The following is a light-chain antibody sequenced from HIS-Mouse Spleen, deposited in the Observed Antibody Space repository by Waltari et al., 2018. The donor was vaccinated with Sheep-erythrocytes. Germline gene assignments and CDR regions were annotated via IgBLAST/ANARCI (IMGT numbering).Light chain of an antibody. CDR1: QSLVHSAGNTY. CDR2: KVS. Sequence: DVVMTQSPLSLPVTLGQPASISCRSSQSLVHSAGNTYLNWFQQRPGQSPRRLIYKVSNRDSGVPDRFSGSGSGTDFTLKISRVEAEDVGVYYCMQGTFGQGTKLEIK. V-gene: IGKV2-30*02. J-gene: IGKJ2*01. CDR3: MQGT.